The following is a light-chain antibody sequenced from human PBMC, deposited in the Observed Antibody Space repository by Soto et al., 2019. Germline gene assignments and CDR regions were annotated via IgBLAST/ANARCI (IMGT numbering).Light chain of an antibody. CDR1: QSVSSNF. J-gene: IGKJ2*01. CDR3: QRYASSPYT. CDR2: GAS. Sequence: ESVLTQSPGTLSLSPGERDTLSCRASQSVSSNFLAWYQQKPGQAPRLLIYGASSRATGVPDRFSGGGSGTDFTLTISRLEPEDFAVYYCQRYASSPYTFGQGTKLEIK. V-gene: IGKV3-20*01.